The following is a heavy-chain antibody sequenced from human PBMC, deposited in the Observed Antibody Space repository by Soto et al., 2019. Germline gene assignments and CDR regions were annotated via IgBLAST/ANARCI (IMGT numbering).Heavy chain of an antibody. CDR3: ARCLDTAMVKVYYYGMDV. Sequence: QVQLVQSGAEVKKPGSSVKVSCKASGGTFSSYAISWVRQAPGQGLEWMGGIIPIFGTANYAQKFQGRVTLTADKSTSTAYMELSSLRSEDTAVYYCARCLDTAMVKVYYYGMDVWGQGTTVTVSS. CDR1: GGTFSSYA. V-gene: IGHV1-69*06. J-gene: IGHJ6*02. D-gene: IGHD5-18*01. CDR2: IIPIFGTA.